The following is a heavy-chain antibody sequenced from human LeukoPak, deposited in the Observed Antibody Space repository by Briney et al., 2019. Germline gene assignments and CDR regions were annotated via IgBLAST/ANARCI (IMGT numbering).Heavy chain of an antibody. J-gene: IGHJ4*02. V-gene: IGHV3-48*01. CDR1: GFTFSSNS. Sequence: GGSLRLSCAASGFTFSSNSMNWVRQAPGKGLEWISYISSSGSTMYYADSVKGRFTISRDNAKNSLYLQMNSLRAEDTAVYYCARDGRDDWGQGTLVIVSP. CDR3: ARDGRDD. CDR2: ISSSGSTM. D-gene: IGHD5-24*01.